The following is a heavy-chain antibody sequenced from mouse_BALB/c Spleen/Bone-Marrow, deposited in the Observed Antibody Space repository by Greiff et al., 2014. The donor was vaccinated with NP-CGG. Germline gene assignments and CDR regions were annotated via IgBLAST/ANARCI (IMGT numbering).Heavy chain of an antibody. CDR2: ISSGGST. CDR1: GFTFSSYA. V-gene: IGHV5-6-5*01. D-gene: IGHD2-2*01. CDR3: AREMVTGFAY. J-gene: IGHJ3*01. Sequence: DVMLVESGGGLVKPGGSLKLSCAASGFTFSSYAMSWVRQTPEKRLEWVASISSGGSTCYPDSVKGRFTISRDNARNILYLQMSSLRSEDTAMYYCAREMVTGFAYWGQGTLVTVSA.